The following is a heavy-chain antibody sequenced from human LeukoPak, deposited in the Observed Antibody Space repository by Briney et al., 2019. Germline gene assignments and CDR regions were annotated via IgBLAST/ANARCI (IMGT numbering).Heavy chain of an antibody. CDR1: GFTFSSYS. J-gene: IGHJ4*02. D-gene: IGHD4-23*01. Sequence: GGSLRLSCAASGFTFSSYSMSYSSSTIYYADSVKGRFTISRDNAKNSLYLQMTSLRAEDTAVYYCARTGITVAPPFDYWGQGTLVTVSS. V-gene: IGHV3-48*04. CDR3: ARTGITVAPPFDY. CDR2: YSSSTI.